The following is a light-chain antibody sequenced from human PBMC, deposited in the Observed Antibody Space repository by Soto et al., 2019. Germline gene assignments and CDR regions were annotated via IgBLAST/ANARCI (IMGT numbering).Light chain of an antibody. CDR3: SSYTSSSTRV. Sequence: QSVLTQPASVSGSPGQSITISCTGTSSDAGAYGYVSWYQQHPDKAPKLMIYEVSNRPSGVYNRFSGSKSVNTATLTISGLQADDEADYYCSSYTSSSTRVLGTGTKVTVL. J-gene: IGLJ1*01. CDR1: SSDAGAYGY. V-gene: IGLV2-14*03. CDR2: EVS.